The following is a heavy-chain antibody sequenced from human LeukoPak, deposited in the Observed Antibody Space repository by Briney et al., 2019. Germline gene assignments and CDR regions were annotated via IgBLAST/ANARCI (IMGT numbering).Heavy chain of an antibody. CDR3: ARLQGRGDNYLDY. V-gene: IGHV4-59*08. D-gene: IGHD7-27*01. Sequence: SETLSLTCSVSGGSISSYYWSWIRQSPGKGLEWIGYISYSGTTKYKPSLNSRLTISVDTSKNQVSLRLSSVTASDTAVYYCARLQGRGDNYLDYWGQGTLVTVSS. J-gene: IGHJ4*02. CDR2: ISYSGTT. CDR1: GGSISSYY.